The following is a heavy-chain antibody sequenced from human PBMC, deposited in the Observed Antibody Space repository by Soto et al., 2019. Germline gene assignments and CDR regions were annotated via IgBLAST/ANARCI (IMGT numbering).Heavy chain of an antibody. D-gene: IGHD3-3*01. Sequence: SVKVSCKASGCTFGIYAISWVRQAPGQGLEWMGGIIPIFGTANYAQKFQGRVTITADKSTSTAYMELSSLRSEDTAVYYCARYSRHDFWTGSTSPSYYFDYWGQGTLVTVSS. J-gene: IGHJ4*02. CDR1: GCTFGIYA. CDR2: IIPIFGTA. CDR3: ARYSRHDFWTGSTSPSYYFDY. V-gene: IGHV1-69*06.